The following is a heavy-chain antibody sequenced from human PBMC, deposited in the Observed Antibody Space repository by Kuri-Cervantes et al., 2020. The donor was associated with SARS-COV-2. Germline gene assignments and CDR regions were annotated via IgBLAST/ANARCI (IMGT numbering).Heavy chain of an antibody. V-gene: IGHV3-23*01. Sequence: GESLKISCGASGFTFSSYAMNWVRQAPGKGLEWVSIIRGSGGSTYYADSVKGRFTISRDNAKNSLYLQMNSLRAEDTAVYYCAKVGGSYYGDYYYYYMDVWGKGTTVTVSS. CDR3: AKVGGSYYGDYYYYYMDV. CDR1: GFTFSSYA. D-gene: IGHD1-26*01. CDR2: IRGSGGST. J-gene: IGHJ6*03.